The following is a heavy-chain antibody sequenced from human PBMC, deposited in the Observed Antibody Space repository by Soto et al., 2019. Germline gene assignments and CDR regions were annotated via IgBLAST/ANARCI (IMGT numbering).Heavy chain of an antibody. CDR2: INHSGST. D-gene: IGHD5-12*01. J-gene: IGHJ5*02. Sequence: SETLSLTCAVYGGSFSGYYWSWIRQPPGKGLEWIGEINHSGSTNYNPSLKSRVTISVDTSKNQFSLKLSSVTAADTAVYYCARGKRGYRHWFDPWGQGTLVTVSS. V-gene: IGHV4-34*01. CDR1: GGSFSGYY. CDR3: ARGKRGYRHWFDP.